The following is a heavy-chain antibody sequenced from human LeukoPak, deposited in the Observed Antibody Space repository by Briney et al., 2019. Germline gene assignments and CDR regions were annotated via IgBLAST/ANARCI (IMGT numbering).Heavy chain of an antibody. CDR1: GGSFSGYY. D-gene: IGHD3-10*02. CDR2: INHSGST. Sequence: SETLSLTCAVYGGSFSGYYWSWIRQPPGKGLEWIGEINHSGSTNYNPSLKSRVTISVDTSKNQFSLKLSSVTATDTAVYYCARALMSPISIWGQGTMVTVSS. V-gene: IGHV4-34*01. J-gene: IGHJ3*02. CDR3: ARALMSPISI.